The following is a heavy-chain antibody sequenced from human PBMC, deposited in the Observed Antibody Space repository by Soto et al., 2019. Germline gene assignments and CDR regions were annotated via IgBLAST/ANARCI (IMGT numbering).Heavy chain of an antibody. V-gene: IGHV3-23*01. CDR1: GFTFSSYA. D-gene: IGHD3-22*01. CDR3: AKDLYYDSSGYSVDY. CDR2: ISGSGGST. J-gene: IGHJ4*02. Sequence: GGSLRLSCAASGFTFSSYAMSWVRQAPGKGLERVSAISGSGGSTYYADSVKGRFTISRDNSKNTLYLQMNSLRAEDTAVYYCAKDLYYDSSGYSVDYWGQGTLVTVSS.